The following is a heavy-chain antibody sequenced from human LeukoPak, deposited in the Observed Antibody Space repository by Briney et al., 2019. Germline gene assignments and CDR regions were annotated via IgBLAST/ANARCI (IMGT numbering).Heavy chain of an antibody. CDR3: ARSLDSSGYYPLDAFDI. CDR2: IYPGDSDT. CDR1: GYSFTSYW. V-gene: IGHV5-51*01. J-gene: IGHJ3*02. D-gene: IGHD3-22*01. Sequence: GESLKISCKGSGYSFTSYWIGWVRQMPGKGLEWMGIIYPGDSDTRYSPSFQGQVTISGDKSISTAYLQWSSLKASDTAMYYCARSLDSSGYYPLDAFDIWGQGTMVTVSS.